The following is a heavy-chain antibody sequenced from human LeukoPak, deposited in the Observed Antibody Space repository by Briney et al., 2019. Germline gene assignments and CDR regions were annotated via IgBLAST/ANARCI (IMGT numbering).Heavy chain of an antibody. CDR2: VFYSGST. Sequence: PSETLSLTCTVSGDSISSSSFYWAWIRQPPGKGLEYIGSVFYSGSTYYNPSLRSRVTFSVDTYKNQFTLKLTSVTAADTAVYYCARLDKRVHNTLDIWGQGTMVTVSS. CDR1: GDSISSSSFY. V-gene: IGHV4-39*01. CDR3: ARLDKRVHNTLDI. J-gene: IGHJ3*02. D-gene: IGHD2-15*01.